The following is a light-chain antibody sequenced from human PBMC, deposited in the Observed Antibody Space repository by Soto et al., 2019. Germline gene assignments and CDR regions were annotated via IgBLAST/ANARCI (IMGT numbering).Light chain of an antibody. CDR1: QSVLYSSNNKNY. Sequence: DIVMTQSPDSLAVSLGERATINCKSSQSVLYSSNNKNYLAWYQQKPGQPPKLLIYWASTGESGVPDRFSGSGSGTDFTLTISSLQAEDVAVYYCQQYYSSVTFGQGTKVDIK. J-gene: IGKJ1*01. CDR2: WAS. CDR3: QQYYSSVT. V-gene: IGKV4-1*01.